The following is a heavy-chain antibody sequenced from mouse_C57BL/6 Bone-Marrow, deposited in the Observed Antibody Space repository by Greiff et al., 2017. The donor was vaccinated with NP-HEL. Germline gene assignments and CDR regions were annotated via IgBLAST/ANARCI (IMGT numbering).Heavy chain of an antibody. Sequence: VQLQQSGPELVKPGASVKISCKASGYAFSSSWMNWVKQRPGKGLEWIGRIYPGDGDTNYNGKFKGKATLTADKSSSTAYMQLSSLTSEDSAVYFCARWTTVVAYYFDYWGQGTTLTVSS. V-gene: IGHV1-82*01. CDR2: IYPGDGDT. J-gene: IGHJ2*01. D-gene: IGHD1-1*01. CDR1: GYAFSSSW. CDR3: ARWTTVVAYYFDY.